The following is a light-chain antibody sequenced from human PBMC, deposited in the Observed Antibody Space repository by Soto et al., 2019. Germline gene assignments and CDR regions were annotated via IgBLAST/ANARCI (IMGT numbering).Light chain of an antibody. Sequence: QSALTQSPSASGSPGQSVTISCTGTSSDAGNYKYVSWYQQHPGKAPKLMIYEVSKRPSGVPDRFSGSKSGNTASLTVSGLQVEDEADYYCSSYAGSNLGVFGGGTKLTVL. CDR2: EVS. CDR1: SSDAGNYKY. V-gene: IGLV2-8*01. CDR3: SSYAGSNLGV. J-gene: IGLJ3*02.